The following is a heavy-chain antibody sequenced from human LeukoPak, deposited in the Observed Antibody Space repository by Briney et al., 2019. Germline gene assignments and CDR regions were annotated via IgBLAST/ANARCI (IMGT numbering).Heavy chain of an antibody. Sequence: SETLSLTCTVSGGTISSYYWSWIRQPPGKGLEWIGYIYYSGSTNYNPSLKSRVTISVDTSKNQFSLKLSSVTAADTAVYYCAGAYCGGDCYAHDYWGQGTLVTVSS. V-gene: IGHV4-59*01. CDR1: GGTISSYY. CDR2: IYYSGST. J-gene: IGHJ4*02. CDR3: AGAYCGGDCYAHDY. D-gene: IGHD2-21*02.